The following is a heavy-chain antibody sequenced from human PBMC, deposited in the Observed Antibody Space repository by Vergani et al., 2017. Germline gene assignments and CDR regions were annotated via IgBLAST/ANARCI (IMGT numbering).Heavy chain of an antibody. V-gene: IGHV3-21*01. J-gene: IGHJ6*02. Sequence: EVQLVESGGGLVKPGGSLRLSCAASGFTFSSYSMNWVRQAPGKGLEWVSSISSSSSYIYYADSVKGRFTISRDNAKNSLYLQMNSLRAEDTAVYYCARDDIVVVVAATLTYYYYGMDVWGQGTTVTVSS. CDR2: ISSSSSYI. D-gene: IGHD2-15*01. CDR3: ARDDIVVVVAATLTYYYYGMDV. CDR1: GFTFSSYS.